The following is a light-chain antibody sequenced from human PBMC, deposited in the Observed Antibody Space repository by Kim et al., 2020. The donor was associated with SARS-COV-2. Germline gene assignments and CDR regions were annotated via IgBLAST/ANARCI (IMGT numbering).Light chain of an antibody. CDR3: QAWDSSTVV. Sequence: SYELTQPPSVSVSPGQTASITCSGDKLGDKYACWYQQKPGQSPVLVIYQDSKRPSGIPERFSGSNSGNTATLTISGTQAIDEPDYYCQAWDSSTVVFGGG. CDR1: KLGDKY. J-gene: IGLJ2*01. V-gene: IGLV3-1*01. CDR2: QDS.